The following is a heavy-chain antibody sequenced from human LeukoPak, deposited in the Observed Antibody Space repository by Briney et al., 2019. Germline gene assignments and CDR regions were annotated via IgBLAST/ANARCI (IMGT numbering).Heavy chain of an antibody. Sequence: ASVKVPCKASGYTFTGYYMHWVRQAPGQGLEWMGWINPNSGGTNYAQKFQGRVTMTRDTSISTAYMELSRLRSDDTAVYYCARDRYYYGSGSTLFDPWGQGTLVTVSS. D-gene: IGHD3-10*01. J-gene: IGHJ5*02. V-gene: IGHV1-2*02. CDR2: INPNSGGT. CDR3: ARDRYYYGSGSTLFDP. CDR1: GYTFTGYY.